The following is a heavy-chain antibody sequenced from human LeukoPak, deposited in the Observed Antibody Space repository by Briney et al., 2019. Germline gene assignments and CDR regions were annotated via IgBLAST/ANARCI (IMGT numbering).Heavy chain of an antibody. D-gene: IGHD5-12*01. Sequence: SEALSLTCTVSADSITMYYWTWIRQPPGKGLEWIGYVDHTGSTKFNTSLNGRVIISRDTSNNFFSLRLRSVTAADTAVYFCARAGGRDFHFGSWGQGTLVTVSS. CDR3: ARAGGRDFHFGS. CDR1: ADSITMYY. CDR2: VDHTGST. J-gene: IGHJ4*02. V-gene: IGHV4-59*01.